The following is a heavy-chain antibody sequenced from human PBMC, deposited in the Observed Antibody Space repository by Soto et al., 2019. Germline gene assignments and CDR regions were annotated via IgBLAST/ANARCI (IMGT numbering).Heavy chain of an antibody. CDR1: GDSVSSNSAA. D-gene: IGHD6-13*01. CDR2: TYYRSKWYN. CDR3: ARERDSSSWYPHDYYYYYMDV. Sequence: SETLSLTCAISGDSVSSNSAAWNWIRQSPSRGLEWLGRTYYRSKWYNDYAVSVKSRITINPDTSKNQFSLQLNSVTPEDTAVYYCARERDSSSWYPHDYYYYYMDVWGKGTTVTVSS. V-gene: IGHV6-1*01. J-gene: IGHJ6*03.